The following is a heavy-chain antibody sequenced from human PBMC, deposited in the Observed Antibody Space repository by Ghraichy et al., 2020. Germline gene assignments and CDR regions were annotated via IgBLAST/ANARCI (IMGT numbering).Heavy chain of an antibody. Sequence: GGSLRLSCVGSGFSFSSHSMNWVRQSPGKGLEWVSYITASSRTTSYADSVRGRFTISRANAQNSLYLQMNSLRDEDTAVYYCARGATVVRFFYYNGMDVWGQGTTVTVSS. D-gene: IGHD4-23*01. CDR1: GFSFSSHS. CDR2: ITASSRTT. CDR3: ARGATVVRFFYYNGMDV. V-gene: IGHV3-48*02. J-gene: IGHJ6*02.